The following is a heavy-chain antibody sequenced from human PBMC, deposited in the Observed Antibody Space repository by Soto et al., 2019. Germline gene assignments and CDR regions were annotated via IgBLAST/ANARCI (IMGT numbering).Heavy chain of an antibody. V-gene: IGHV1-69*01. J-gene: IGHJ4*02. CDR2: IIPIFGTA. D-gene: IGHD3-22*01. CDR3: ARGWGYDSNDYYYAY. CDR1: GGSFSRHA. Sequence: QVQLVQSGAEVKKPGSSVKVSCKASGGSFSRHAISWVRQAPGQGLEWMGGIIPIFGTANHAQKFQGRVTIIVDESTSTVYMELSSLRSEDTAMYYCARGWGYDSNDYYYAYWGQGTLVIVSS.